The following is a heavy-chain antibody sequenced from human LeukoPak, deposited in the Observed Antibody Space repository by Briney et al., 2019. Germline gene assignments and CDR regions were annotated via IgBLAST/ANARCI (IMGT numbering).Heavy chain of an antibody. J-gene: IGHJ4*02. CDR1: GFTFSSNA. Sequence: GGSLRLSCAASGFTFSSNAMIWVRQAPGKGLDWVSAISGSGGSTYYADSVKGRFTISRDNSKNTLYLQMNSLRAEDTAVYYCAEGEVAAFDYWGQGTLVTVSS. V-gene: IGHV3-23*01. CDR3: AEGEVAAFDY. D-gene: IGHD2-15*01. CDR2: ISGSGGST.